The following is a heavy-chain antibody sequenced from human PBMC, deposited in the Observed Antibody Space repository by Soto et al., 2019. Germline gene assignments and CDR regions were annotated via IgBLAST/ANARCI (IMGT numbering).Heavy chain of an antibody. CDR2: INADGTST. CDR1: GFTLSNSW. Sequence: PXGSLILSCAASGFTLSNSWMHWVRQVSGKGLEWVSRINADGTSTSYADSVKGRFTISRDNAKNTLYLHVNSLRAEDTAVYYCVKVLARGVGVPRFYFDYWGQGALVTVSS. V-gene: IGHV3-74*01. CDR3: VKVLARGVGVPRFYFDY. J-gene: IGHJ4*02. D-gene: IGHD2-2*01.